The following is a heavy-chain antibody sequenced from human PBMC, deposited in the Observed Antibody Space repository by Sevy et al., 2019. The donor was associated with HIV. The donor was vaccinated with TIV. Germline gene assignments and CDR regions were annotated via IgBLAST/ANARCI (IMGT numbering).Heavy chain of an antibody. D-gene: IGHD3-10*01. CDR3: ARVAGSGTYYSGDFDY. CDR2: ISGSGGST. CDR1: GFTFSSYA. V-gene: IGHV3-23*01. J-gene: IGHJ4*02. Sequence: GGSLRLSCAASGFTFSSYAMSWVRQAPGKGLEWVSGISGSGGSTYYADSVKGRFTISRDNSKNTLYLQMNSLRAEETAVYYCARVAGSGTYYSGDFDYWGQGTLVTVSS.